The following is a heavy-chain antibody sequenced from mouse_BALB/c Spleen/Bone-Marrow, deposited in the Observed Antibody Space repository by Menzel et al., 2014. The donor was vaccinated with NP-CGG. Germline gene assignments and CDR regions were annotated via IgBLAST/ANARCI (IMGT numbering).Heavy chain of an antibody. J-gene: IGHJ2*01. CDR1: GYAFSVYW. Sequence: QVQLKESGAELVRPGSSVKISCKASGYAFSVYWMNWVKQRPGQGLEWIGQIYPGDGDTNYNGKFKGRATLTADKSSNTAYMQLSSLTSEDSAVCFCARGGISVDYWGQGTTLTVSS. CDR3: ARGGISVDY. CDR2: IYPGDGDT. V-gene: IGHV1-80*01.